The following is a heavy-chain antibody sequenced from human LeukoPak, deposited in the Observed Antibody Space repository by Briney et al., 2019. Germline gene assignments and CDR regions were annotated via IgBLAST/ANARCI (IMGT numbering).Heavy chain of an antibody. CDR1: GGSFSGYY. J-gene: IGHJ4*02. V-gene: IGHV4-34*01. CDR3: AREPPGY. Sequence: SETLSLTCAVYGGSFSGYYWSWIRQPPGKGLEWIGEINHSGSTNYNPSLKSRVTISVDASKNQFSLKLSSVTAADTAVYYCAREPPGYWGQGILVTVSS. CDR2: INHSGST.